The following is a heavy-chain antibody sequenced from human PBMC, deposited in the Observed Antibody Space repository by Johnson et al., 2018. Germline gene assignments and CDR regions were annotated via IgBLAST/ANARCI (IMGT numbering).Heavy chain of an antibody. Sequence: VQLGQSGAEVKKPGESRKISCNGSGYSFTSYWIGWVRPLPGKGLEWMGIIYPGDSDTRYSPSFQGQVSISADKSLSTAYRQWSRLKASDPAMYYWARGAEYFHHWGQGTLVTVSS. CDR3: ARGAEYFHH. J-gene: IGHJ1*01. CDR2: IYPGDSDT. CDR1: GYSFTSYW. V-gene: IGHV5-51*01.